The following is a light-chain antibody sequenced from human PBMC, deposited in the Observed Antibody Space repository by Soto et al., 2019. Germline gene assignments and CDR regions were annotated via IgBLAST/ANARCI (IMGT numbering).Light chain of an antibody. V-gene: IGKV2-28*01. J-gene: IGKJ4*01. CDR2: LGS. Sequence: DIVMTQSPLSLPVTPGEPASISCRSSQSLLHSNGYNYLDWYLQKPGQSPQLLIYLGSNRASWVPARFSGSGSGTDFTLKISRVEAEDVGVYYCMQALQTPVTFGGGTKVEIK. CDR3: MQALQTPVT. CDR1: QSLLHSNGYNY.